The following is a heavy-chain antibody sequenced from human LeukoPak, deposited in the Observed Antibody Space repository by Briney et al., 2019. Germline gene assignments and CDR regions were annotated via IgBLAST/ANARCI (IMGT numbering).Heavy chain of an antibody. CDR2: ISSNGGST. D-gene: IGHD6-19*01. V-gene: IGHV3-64*01. J-gene: IGHJ4*02. CDR1: GFTFGSYA. Sequence: RGGSLRLSCAASGFTFGSYAMHWVRQAPGKGLEYVSAISSNGGSTYYANSVKGRFTISRDNSKNTLYLQMGSLRAEDMAVYYCARGIAVAGTDYWGQGTLVTVSS. CDR3: ARGIAVAGTDY.